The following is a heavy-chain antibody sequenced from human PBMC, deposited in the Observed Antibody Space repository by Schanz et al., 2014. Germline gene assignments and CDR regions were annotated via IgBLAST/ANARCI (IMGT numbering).Heavy chain of an antibody. CDR2: IIHDGSEK. CDR1: GFTFSSNW. V-gene: IGHV3-7*01. J-gene: IGHJ4*02. D-gene: IGHD6-13*01. CDR3: ARDLRNSRPSYYDH. Sequence: EGKKGESGGGLVQPGGSLRLSCAASGFTFSSNWMTWFRQAPGKGLEWVANIIHDGSEKFSVDSVQVRFTLSRDNAKNSLYLQMDALRAEDTAVYYCARDLRNSRPSYYDHWGQGTLVTVSA.